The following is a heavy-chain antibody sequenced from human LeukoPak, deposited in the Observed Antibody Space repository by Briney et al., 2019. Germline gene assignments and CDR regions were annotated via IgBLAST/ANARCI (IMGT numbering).Heavy chain of an antibody. V-gene: IGHV3-74*01. Sequence: GGSLRLSCAASGFTFSRYWMHWVRQVPGKGLVWVSCISSDGSNIIYADSVKGRFTISRDNAKSTLYLEMNSLRAEDTAVYFRSRDQTTAGPSTVDCWGQGTLVTVSP. D-gene: IGHD4-11*01. CDR2: ISSDGSNI. J-gene: IGHJ4*02. CDR3: SRDQTTAGPSTVDC. CDR1: GFTFSRYW.